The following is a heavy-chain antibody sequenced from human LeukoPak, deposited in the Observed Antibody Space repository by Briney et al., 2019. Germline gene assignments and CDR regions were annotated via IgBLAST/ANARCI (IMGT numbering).Heavy chain of an antibody. J-gene: IGHJ6*02. CDR1: GFTFDDYA. Sequence: GRSLRLSCAASGFTFDDYAMHWVRQAPGKGLEWVSGISWNSGSIGYADSVKGRFTISRDNAKNSLYLQMNSLRAEDTALYYCAKDVTNTNYYYYGMDVWGQGTTVTVSS. CDR3: AKDVTNTNYYYYGMDV. D-gene: IGHD1-1*01. V-gene: IGHV3-9*01. CDR2: ISWNSGSI.